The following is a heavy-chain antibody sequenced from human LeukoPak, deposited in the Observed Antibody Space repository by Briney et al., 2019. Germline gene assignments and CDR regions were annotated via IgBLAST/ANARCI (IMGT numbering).Heavy chain of an antibody. J-gene: IGHJ4*02. D-gene: IGHD3-3*01. CDR1: GFTFSSYW. Sequence: GGSLRPSCAASGFTFSSYWMHWVRQAPGKGLVWVSRINSDGSSTTYADSVKGRFTISRDNAKNTLYLQVNSLRAEDTAVYYCARNYESFDYWGQGTLVTVSS. CDR3: ARNYESFDY. CDR2: INSDGSST. V-gene: IGHV3-74*01.